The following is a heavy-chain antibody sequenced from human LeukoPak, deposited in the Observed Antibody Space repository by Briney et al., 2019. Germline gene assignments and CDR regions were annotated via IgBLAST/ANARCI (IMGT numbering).Heavy chain of an antibody. Sequence: KASETLSLTCTVSGGSISSYYWSGIRQPPGKGLEWIGYIYYSGSTNYNPSLKSRVTISVDTSKNQFSLKLSSVTAADTAVYYCARVGPTTAYYFYYGMDVWGQGTTVTVSS. J-gene: IGHJ6*02. CDR2: IYYSGST. CDR3: ARVGPTTAYYFYYGMDV. CDR1: GGSISSYY. D-gene: IGHD4-17*01. V-gene: IGHV4-59*01.